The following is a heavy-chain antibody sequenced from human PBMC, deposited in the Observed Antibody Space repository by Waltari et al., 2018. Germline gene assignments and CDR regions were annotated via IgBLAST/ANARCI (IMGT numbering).Heavy chain of an antibody. Sequence: QVQLVESGGGVVHPGGSLRLSCAASGFPFSTYAVHWVRQAPGKGLEWVAVISYDGSIKYNADSVEGRFTISRDNARNTMSLQMNSLTTEDTAVYYCARGGLEWFGELFDYWGQGTLVTVS. CDR3: ARGGLEWFGELFDY. CDR2: ISYDGSIK. D-gene: IGHD3-10*01. CDR1: GFPFSTYA. J-gene: IGHJ4*02. V-gene: IGHV3-30*01.